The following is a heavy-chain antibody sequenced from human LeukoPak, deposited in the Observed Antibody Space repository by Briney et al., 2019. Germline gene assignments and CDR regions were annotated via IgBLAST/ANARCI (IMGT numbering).Heavy chain of an antibody. CDR2: ISSSSSYI. D-gene: IGHD5-18*01. Sequence: PGGSLRLSCAASGFTFSSYSMNWARQAPGMGLEWVSSISSSSSYIYYADSVKGRFTISRDNAKNSLYLQMNSLRAEDTAVYYCASPEYSYGFNDAFDIWGQGTMVTVSS. CDR1: GFTFSSYS. J-gene: IGHJ3*02. CDR3: ASPEYSYGFNDAFDI. V-gene: IGHV3-21*01.